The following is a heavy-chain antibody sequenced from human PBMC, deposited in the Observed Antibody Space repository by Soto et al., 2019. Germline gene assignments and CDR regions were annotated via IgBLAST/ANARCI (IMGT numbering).Heavy chain of an antibody. V-gene: IGHV3-21*01. CDR2: ISAITNYK. CDR3: AGGSRDTSGYYDFEY. Sequence: GGSLRLSCAGSGLTLXSYGMSWVRQAPGKGLEWVSSISAITNYKYSADSLKGRFTISRDNAKNSLYLQMNSLRAEDTAVYYCAGGSRDTSGYYDFEYWGQGTLVPVYS. D-gene: IGHD3-22*01. CDR1: GLTLXSYG. J-gene: IGHJ4*02.